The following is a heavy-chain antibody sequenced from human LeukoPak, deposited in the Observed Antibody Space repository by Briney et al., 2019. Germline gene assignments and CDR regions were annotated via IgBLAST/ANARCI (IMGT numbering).Heavy chain of an antibody. CDR2: INPSGGST. CDR1: GYTFTSYY. CDR3: ARDQRKHSMIVVVITWVFDAFDI. Sequence: ASVKVSCKASGYTFTSYYMHWVRQAPGQGLEWMGIINPSGGSTSYAQKFQGRVTMTRDTSTSTVYMELSSLRSEDTAVYYCARDQRKHSMIVVVITWVFDAFDIWGQGTMVTVSS. V-gene: IGHV1-46*01. D-gene: IGHD3-22*01. J-gene: IGHJ3*02.